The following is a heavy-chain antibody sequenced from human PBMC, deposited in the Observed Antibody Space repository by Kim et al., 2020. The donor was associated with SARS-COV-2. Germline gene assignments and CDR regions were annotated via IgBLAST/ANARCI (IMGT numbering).Heavy chain of an antibody. J-gene: IGHJ4*02. D-gene: IGHD6-19*01. Sequence: YAQKFQGRVTMTRDTSTSTVYMELSSLRSEDTAVYYCARDVDSSGWHFDYWGQGTLVTVSS. V-gene: IGHV1-46*01. CDR3: ARDVDSSGWHFDY.